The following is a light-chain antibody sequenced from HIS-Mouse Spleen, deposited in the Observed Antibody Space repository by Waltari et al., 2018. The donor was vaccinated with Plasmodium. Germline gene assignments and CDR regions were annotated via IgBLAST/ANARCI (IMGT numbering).Light chain of an antibody. CDR1: NIGSKN. CDR3: QVWDSSTVV. Sequence: SYELTQPLSVSVALGQTARITCGGNNIGSKNVHWYQQKPGQAPVLVIYRDSNRPSGFPERFSCSNSGNTATLTISRAQAGDEADYYCQVWDSSTVVFGGGTKLTVL. CDR2: RDS. J-gene: IGLJ2*01. V-gene: IGLV3-9*01.